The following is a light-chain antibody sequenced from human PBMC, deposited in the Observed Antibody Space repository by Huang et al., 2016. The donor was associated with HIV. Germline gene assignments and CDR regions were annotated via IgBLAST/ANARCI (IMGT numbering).Light chain of an antibody. CDR3: QQYYNTPLT. Sequence: DIVMTQSPDSLAVSLGERATINCKSSQSVLYSSNNKNYLAWYQQTPGQPPNLLISWSSTRESGVPDLFSGGGSGTDFTLTISSLQAEDVAVYYCQQYYNTPLTFGQGTRLEMK. J-gene: IGKJ5*01. CDR1: QSVLYSSNNKNY. CDR2: WSS. V-gene: IGKV4-1*01.